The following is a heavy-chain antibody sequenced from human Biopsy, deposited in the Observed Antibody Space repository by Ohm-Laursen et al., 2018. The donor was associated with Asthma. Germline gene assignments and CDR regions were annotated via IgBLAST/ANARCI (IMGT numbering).Heavy chain of an antibody. CDR1: GYTFNSAG. D-gene: IGHD3-10*01. V-gene: IGHV1-18*01. Sequence: GASVKVSCKTSGYTFNSAGIPWARQAPGQGLEWMGWISVYNGNTKVAQKLQDRVAMITDTSTSTAYMELRSLRSDDTAVYFCARAVDYSHYYGIDVWGQGTTVTVS. CDR2: ISVYNGNT. J-gene: IGHJ6*02. CDR3: ARAVDYSHYYGIDV.